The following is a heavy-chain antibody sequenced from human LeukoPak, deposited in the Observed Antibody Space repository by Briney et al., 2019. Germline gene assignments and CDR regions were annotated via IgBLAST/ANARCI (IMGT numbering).Heavy chain of an antibody. CDR1: GYTFTVYY. J-gene: IGHJ6*03. CDR2: INPNNGDT. D-gene: IGHD3-22*01. V-gene: IGHV1-2*02. Sequence: GASVKVSCTASGYTFTVYYIHWMRQAPGQGLEWVGWINPNNGDTTYAQKFQGRVTMTRDTSISTTYLELSSLSSDDTALYYCARDPKNFYDSKFDYYHMDVWGKGATVTISS. CDR3: ARDPKNFYDSKFDYYHMDV.